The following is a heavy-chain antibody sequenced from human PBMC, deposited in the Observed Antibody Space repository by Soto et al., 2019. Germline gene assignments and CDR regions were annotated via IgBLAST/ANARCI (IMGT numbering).Heavy chain of an antibody. CDR1: GGSISSYY. CDR3: ARNINRNFNFDY. V-gene: IGHV4-59*12. J-gene: IGHJ4*02. CDR2: FYYSGST. Sequence: SETLSLTCSVSGGSISSYYWGWFRQPPGKGLEWIGYFYYSGSTNYNPSLKSRVSISIDTSKNQFSLNLSSVTAADTAVYYSARNINRNFNFDYWGQGTLVTVS.